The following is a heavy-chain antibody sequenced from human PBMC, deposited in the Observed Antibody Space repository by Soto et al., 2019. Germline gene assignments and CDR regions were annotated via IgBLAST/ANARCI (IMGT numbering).Heavy chain of an antibody. J-gene: IGHJ6*03. CDR3: ARTKPGTGPSVWDYYYYYYMDV. D-gene: IGHD7-27*01. CDR2: IYYSGST. Sequence: SETLSLTCTVSGGSISSYYWSWIRQPPGKGLEWIGYIYYSGSTNYNPSLKSRVTISVDTSKNQFSLKLSSVTAADTAVYYCARTKPGTGPSVWDYYYYYYMDVWGKGTTVTVSS. V-gene: IGHV4-59*08. CDR1: GGSISSYY.